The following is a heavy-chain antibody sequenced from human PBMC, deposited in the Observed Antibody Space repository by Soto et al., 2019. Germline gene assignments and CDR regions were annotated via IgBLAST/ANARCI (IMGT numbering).Heavy chain of an antibody. D-gene: IGHD6-19*01. CDR2: MHHSGSS. J-gene: IGHJ4*02. V-gene: IGHV4-4*02. CDR3: GRANSSGSPIDS. CDR1: GGSVNSPNW. Sequence: QVQLQQSGPGLVEPSGTLSLTCAVSGGSVNSPNWWNWVRQPPETGLEWIGEMHHSGSSNYNPSLKPRLTLSVDKSNNVLSMNLNSVTAADPAIYYCGRANSSGSPIDSWGQGILVTVSS.